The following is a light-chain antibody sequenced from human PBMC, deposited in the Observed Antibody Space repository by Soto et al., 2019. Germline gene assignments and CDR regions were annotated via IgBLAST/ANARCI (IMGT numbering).Light chain of an antibody. J-gene: IGLJ3*02. V-gene: IGLV1-40*01. CDR3: QSFDTNLRCSV. CDR2: GNN. Sequence: QSVLTQPPSVSGAPGQRVTISCSGTSSNIGAGYDVHWYHQVPGTAPKLLIYGNNNRPSGVPDRFSGSRSGTSASLAITGLRAEDEADYYCQSFDTNLRCSVFGGGTKLTVL. CDR1: SSNIGAGYD.